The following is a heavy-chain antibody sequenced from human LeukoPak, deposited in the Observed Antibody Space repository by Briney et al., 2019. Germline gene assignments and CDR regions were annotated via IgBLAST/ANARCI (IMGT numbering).Heavy chain of an antibody. CDR1: GYRFTSYW. V-gene: IGHV5-51*01. D-gene: IGHD2-15*01. J-gene: IGHJ2*01. Sequence: GESLKISCKGSGYRFTSYWIGWVRQMPGRGLEWMGIIYPSDSDTRYSPSFQGQVTISADKSTTTAYLQWSSLKASDTAMYYCARQDKISWYFDLWGRGTQVTVSS. CDR2: IYPSDSDT. CDR3: ARQDKISWYFDL.